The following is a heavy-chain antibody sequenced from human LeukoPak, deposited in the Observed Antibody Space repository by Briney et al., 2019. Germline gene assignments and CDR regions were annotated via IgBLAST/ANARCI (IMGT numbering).Heavy chain of an antibody. V-gene: IGHV4-59*01. J-gene: IGHJ5*02. CDR1: GGSISNYW. CDR3: ARFSVYGDYVP. D-gene: IGHD4-17*01. CDR2: VFDSGGT. Sequence: SETLSLTCTVSGGSISNYWWSWIRQPPGKGLEWIGYVFDSGGTNYNPSLKSRVTISVDTSKKQFSLKLSSVTAADTAVYYCARFSVYGDYVPWGQGTLVTVSS.